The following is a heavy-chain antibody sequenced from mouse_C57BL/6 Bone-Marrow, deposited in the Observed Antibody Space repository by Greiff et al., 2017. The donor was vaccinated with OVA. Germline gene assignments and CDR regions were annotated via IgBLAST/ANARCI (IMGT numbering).Heavy chain of an antibody. Sequence: EVKVVESGGGLVQSGRSLRLSCATSGFTFSDFYMEWVRQAPGKGLEWIAASRNKANDYTTEYSASVKGRFIVSRDTSQSILYLQMNALRAEDTAIYYCARDAAAHYGSSPFAYWGQGTLVTVSA. D-gene: IGHD1-1*01. CDR1: GFTFSDFY. CDR3: ARDAAAHYGSSPFAY. CDR2: SRNKANDYTT. J-gene: IGHJ3*01. V-gene: IGHV7-1*01.